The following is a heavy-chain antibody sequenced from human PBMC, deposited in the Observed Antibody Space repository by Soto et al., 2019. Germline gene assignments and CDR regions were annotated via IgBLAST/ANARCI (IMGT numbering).Heavy chain of an antibody. CDR3: ARDLQAGTDNVNWFAP. J-gene: IGHJ5*02. Sequence: QVQLVESGGGVVQPGRSLRLSCAASGFSISRSAMHWVRQAPGKGLEWVAVIAYDGSNRWYADSAKGRFTISRDNSNNTVYLQMSSLSGEDTAVYYCARDLQAGTDNVNWFAPWGQGTLVTVSS. CDR1: GFSISRSA. V-gene: IGHV3-30*04. CDR2: IAYDGSNR. D-gene: IGHD1-1*01.